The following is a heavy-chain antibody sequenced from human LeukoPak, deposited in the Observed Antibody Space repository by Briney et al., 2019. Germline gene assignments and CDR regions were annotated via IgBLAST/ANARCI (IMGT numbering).Heavy chain of an antibody. CDR2: ISSSGSTI. D-gene: IGHD3-10*01. CDR3: ASLTMVRGDNWFDP. J-gene: IGHJ5*02. V-gene: IGHV3-11*04. CDR1: GFTFSDYY. Sequence: GGSLRLSCAASGFTFSDYYMSWIRQAPGKGLEWVSYISSSGSTIYYADSVKGRFTISRDNAKNSLYLQMNSLRAEDTAVYYCASLTMVRGDNWFDPWGQGTLVTVSS.